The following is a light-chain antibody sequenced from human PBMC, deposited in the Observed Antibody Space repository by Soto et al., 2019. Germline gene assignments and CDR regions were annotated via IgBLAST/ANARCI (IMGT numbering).Light chain of an antibody. J-gene: IGKJ1*01. V-gene: IGKV1-39*01. CDR1: ESIRNN. Sequence: DIQITQSPSSLSASVGDRVPITCRASESIRNNLNWYQQKPGKAPKLLIYAASTLQSGVPSRFSGGGSGTEFTLTIGSLQPEDFTTYYCQQTYSTPRGAFGQGTKV. CDR3: QQTYSTPRGA. CDR2: AAS.